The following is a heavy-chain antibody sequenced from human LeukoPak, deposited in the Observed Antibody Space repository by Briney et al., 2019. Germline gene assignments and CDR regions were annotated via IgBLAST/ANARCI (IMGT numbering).Heavy chain of an antibody. V-gene: IGHV4-31*03. J-gene: IGHJ5*02. D-gene: IGHD1-1*01. CDR3: ARAGPRKERGHFDP. CDR1: GGSISSGGYY. CDR2: IYYSGST. Sequence: SQTLSLTCTVSGGSISSGGYYWSWIRQHPGKGLEWIGYIYYSGSTYYNPSLKSRVTISVDTSKNQFPLKLSSVTAADTAVYYCARAGPRKERGHFDPWGQGTLVTVSS.